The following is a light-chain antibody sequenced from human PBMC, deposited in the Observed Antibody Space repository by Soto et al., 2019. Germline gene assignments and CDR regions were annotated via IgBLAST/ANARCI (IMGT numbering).Light chain of an antibody. CDR1: QSVSRNY. CDR2: GAS. CDR3: HHYGDSPIYT. Sequence: EIVLTQSPGTLSLSPGERATLSCRASQSVSRNYLAWFQQKPGQAPRLLIHGASSRAAGTPDRFSGSGSGTDFTLTISRLEPEDFAVYYCHHYGDSPIYTFGPGTKVDFK. V-gene: IGKV3-20*01. J-gene: IGKJ3*01.